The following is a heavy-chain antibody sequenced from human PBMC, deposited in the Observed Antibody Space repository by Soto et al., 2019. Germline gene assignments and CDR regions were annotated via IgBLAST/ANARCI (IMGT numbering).Heavy chain of an antibody. CDR1: GGSISSGGYY. CDR2: IYYSGST. D-gene: IGHD3-3*01. J-gene: IGHJ6*02. Sequence: SETLSLTCTVSGGSISSGGYYWSWIRQHPGKGLEWIGYIYYSGSTYYNPSLKSRVTISVDTSKNQFSLKLSSATAADTAVYYCARGAIFGVVTALGDYYYGMDVWGQGTTVTVSS. V-gene: IGHV4-31*02. CDR3: ARGAIFGVVTALGDYYYGMDV.